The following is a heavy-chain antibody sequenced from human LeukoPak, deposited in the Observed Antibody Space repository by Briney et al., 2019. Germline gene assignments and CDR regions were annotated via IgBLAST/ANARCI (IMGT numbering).Heavy chain of an antibody. D-gene: IGHD3-3*01. CDR2: IKSKTDGGTT. Sequence: GGSLRLSCAASGFTFSNAWMSWVRQAPGKGLESVGRIKSKTDGGTTDYAAPVKGRFTISRDDSKNTLYLEMDSLKTEDTALYYCLYFRSGSSLVAYWGQGTLVTVSS. CDR3: LYFRSGSSLVAY. V-gene: IGHV3-15*01. CDR1: GFTFSNAW. J-gene: IGHJ4*02.